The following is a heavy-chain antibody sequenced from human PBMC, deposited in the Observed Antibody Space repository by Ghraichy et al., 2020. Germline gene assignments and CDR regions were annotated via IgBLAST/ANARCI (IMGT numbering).Heavy chain of an antibody. V-gene: IGHV3-74*01. Sequence: GESLNISCAVSGFTLSSHWMHWVRQAPGKGLVWVSRIHPDGSDTTYADSVKGRFTISRDNAENMVYLQMNSLRAEDAAVYYCVRDRTVAGTGPHFDYWGQGTLGTVSS. J-gene: IGHJ4*02. D-gene: IGHD6-13*01. CDR1: GFTLSSHW. CDR3: VRDRTVAGTGPHFDY. CDR2: IHPDGSDT.